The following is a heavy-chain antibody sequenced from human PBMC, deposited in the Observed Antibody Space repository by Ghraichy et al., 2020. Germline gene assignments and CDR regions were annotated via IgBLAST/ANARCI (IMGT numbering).Heavy chain of an antibody. CDR1: GGSISSYY. CDR2: IYYSGST. CDR3: ARGGSIAVAGSTDY. J-gene: IGHJ4*02. V-gene: IGHV4-59*01. Sequence: SETLSLTCTVSGGSISSYYWSWIRQPPGKGLEWIGYIYYSGSTNYNPSLKSRVTISVDTSKNQFSLKLSSVTAADTAVYYCARGGSIAVAGSTDYWGQGTLVTVSS. D-gene: IGHD6-19*01.